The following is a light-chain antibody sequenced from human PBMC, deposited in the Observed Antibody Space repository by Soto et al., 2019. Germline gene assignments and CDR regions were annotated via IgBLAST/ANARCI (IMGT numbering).Light chain of an antibody. V-gene: IGKV1-5*01. CDR1: QSISSW. Sequence: DIQMTQSPSTLSASVGDRFTITCRASQSISSWLAWYQQKPGKAPTLLISSASSLERGVPSRFSGGGSGTTFTLTITGLQPEDFATYYCQQNYRNTPWTFGQGTKVDIK. CDR2: SAS. J-gene: IGKJ1*01. CDR3: QQNYRNTPWT.